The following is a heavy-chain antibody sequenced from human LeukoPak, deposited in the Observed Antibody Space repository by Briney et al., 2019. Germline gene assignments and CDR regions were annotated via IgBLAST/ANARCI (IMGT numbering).Heavy chain of an antibody. D-gene: IGHD6-19*01. J-gene: IGHJ4*02. Sequence: KPSETLSLTCTVSGGSISSYYWSWIRQPPGKGLEWIGYIYYSGSTNYNPSLKSRVTISVDTSKSQFSLKLSSVTAADTAVYYCARLTASDSSGVDYWGQGTLVTVSS. CDR3: ARLTASDSSGVDY. CDR1: GGSISSYY. V-gene: IGHV4-59*08. CDR2: IYYSGST.